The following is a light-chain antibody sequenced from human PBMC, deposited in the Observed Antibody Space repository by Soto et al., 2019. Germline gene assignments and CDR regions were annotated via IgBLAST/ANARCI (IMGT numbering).Light chain of an antibody. Sequence: AIQMTQFPSFLSASVGDRVTITCRASQGIRNVLGWYQQKPGKAPKLLIYGASSLQSGVPARFSGSGSGTDFTLTISSLQPEDFATYYCLQDYNSPYTFGQGTKLEIK. CDR1: QGIRNV. V-gene: IGKV1-6*01. CDR3: LQDYNSPYT. J-gene: IGKJ2*01. CDR2: GAS.